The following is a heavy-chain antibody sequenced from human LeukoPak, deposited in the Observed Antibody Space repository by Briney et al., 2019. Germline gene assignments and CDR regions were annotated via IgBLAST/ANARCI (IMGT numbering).Heavy chain of an antibody. CDR3: AREDCTIGAVCSSLLDH. Sequence: PGGSLRLSCAASGLTFSSDWMHWVRQVPGKGLVWVSRINSDASTINYADSVKGRFTISRDNAKNTLYLQMNNLRAEDTAVYYCAREDCTIGAVCSSLLDHWGRVTLVTVSS. CDR1: GLTFSSDW. V-gene: IGHV3-74*01. D-gene: IGHD2-8*01. CDR2: INSDASTI. J-gene: IGHJ4*02.